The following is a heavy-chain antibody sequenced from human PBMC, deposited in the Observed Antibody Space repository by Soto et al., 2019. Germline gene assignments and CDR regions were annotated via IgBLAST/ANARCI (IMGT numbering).Heavy chain of an antibody. CDR3: AGRLTPSVTAMGY. D-gene: IGHD2-21*02. V-gene: IGHV3-30-3*01. J-gene: IGHJ4*02. CDR2: ISGDGINK. CDR1: GFTFSDYA. Sequence: QVQLVESGGGVVQPGRSLRLSCSASGFTFSDYAINWVRQAPGKGLEWVASISGDGINKYIADSVKGRFIISRDNSKKTVLLQMSSLGPEDKAVYYCAGRLTPSVTAMGYWGQGTLVTVSS.